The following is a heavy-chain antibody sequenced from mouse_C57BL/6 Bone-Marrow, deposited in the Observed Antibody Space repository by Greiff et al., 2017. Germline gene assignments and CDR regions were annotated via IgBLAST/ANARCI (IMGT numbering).Heavy chain of an antibody. CDR1: GFTFSDYY. CDR3: ARRGITTGGEWYFDV. J-gene: IGHJ1*03. V-gene: IGHV5-12*01. CDR2: ISNGGGST. Sequence: EVQGVESGGGLVQPGGSLKLSCAASGFTFSDYYMYWVRQTPEKRLEWVAYISNGGGSTYYPDTVKGRFTISRDNAKNTLYLQMSRLKSEDTAMYYCARRGITTGGEWYFDVWGTGTTVTVSS. D-gene: IGHD1-1*01.